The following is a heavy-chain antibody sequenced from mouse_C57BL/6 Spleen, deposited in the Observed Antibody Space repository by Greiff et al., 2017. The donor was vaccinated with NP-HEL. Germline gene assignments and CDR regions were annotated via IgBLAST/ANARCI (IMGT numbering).Heavy chain of an antibody. CDR2: IDPETGGT. CDR1: GYTFTDYE. Sequence: VQLQQSGAELVRPGASVTLSCKASGYTFTDYEMHWVKQTPVHGLEWIGAIDPETGGTAYNQKFKGKAILTADKSSSTAYMELRSLTSEDSAVYYCTRSPGSSYGYAMDYWGQGTSVTVPS. V-gene: IGHV1-15*01. D-gene: IGHD1-1*01. J-gene: IGHJ4*01. CDR3: TRSPGSSYGYAMDY.